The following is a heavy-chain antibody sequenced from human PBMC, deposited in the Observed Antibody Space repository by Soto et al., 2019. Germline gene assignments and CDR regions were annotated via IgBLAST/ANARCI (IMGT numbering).Heavy chain of an antibody. J-gene: IGHJ5*02. D-gene: IGHD6-13*01. V-gene: IGHV4-39*01. CDR1: GGSISSSSYY. CDR3: ARHWKPDEAAAGTCWFDP. CDR2: IYYIGST. Sequence: SETLSLTCTVSGGSISSSSYYWGWIRQPPGKGLEWIGSIYYIGSTYYNPSLKSRVTISVDTSKNQFSLKLSSVTAADTAVYYCARHWKPDEAAAGTCWFDPWGQGTLVTVSS.